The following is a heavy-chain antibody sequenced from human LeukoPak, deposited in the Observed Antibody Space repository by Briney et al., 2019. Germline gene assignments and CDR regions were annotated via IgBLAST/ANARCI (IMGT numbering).Heavy chain of an antibody. Sequence: RPSETLSLTCTVSTGSVSSGDYYWSWIRQPPGKGLERIGYIYHSETTYYNPSLKSRVTVSVDTSKNQFSLKLSSVTAADTAVYYCARATIVPAAINWFDPWGQRTLVTVS. D-gene: IGHD2-2*02. J-gene: IGHJ5*02. CDR2: IYHSETT. CDR3: ARATIVPAAINWFDP. V-gene: IGHV4-30-4*01. CDR1: TGSVSSGDYY.